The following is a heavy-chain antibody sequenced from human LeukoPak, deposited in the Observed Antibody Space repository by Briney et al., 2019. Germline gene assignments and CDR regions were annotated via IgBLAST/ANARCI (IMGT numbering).Heavy chain of an antibody. CDR3: ARGVLYSSSWYGRDWFDP. Sequence: ASVKVSCKAPGYTFTSYDINWVRQATGQGLEWMGWMSPNSGNTGYAQKFQGRVTMTRNTSISTAYMELSSLRSEDTAVYYCARGVLYSSSWYGRDWFDPWGQGTLVTVSS. D-gene: IGHD6-13*01. J-gene: IGHJ5*02. CDR2: MSPNSGNT. CDR1: GYTFTSYD. V-gene: IGHV1-8*01.